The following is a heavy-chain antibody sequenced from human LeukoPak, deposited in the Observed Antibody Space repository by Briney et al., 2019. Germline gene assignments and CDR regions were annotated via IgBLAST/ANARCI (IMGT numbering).Heavy chain of an antibody. D-gene: IGHD6-13*01. CDR2: IYYSGST. CDR1: GGSLSSYY. J-gene: IGHJ3*02. CDR3: ARDTHTSSWLSHSNAFDI. Sequence: PSETLSLTCTVSGGSLSSYYWSWLRQHPGTGLEWIGYIYYSGSTNYNPSLKSRVTISVDTSKNQFSLKLSSVTAADTAVDYCARDTHTSSWLSHSNAFDIWGQGTMVTVSS. V-gene: IGHV4-59*01.